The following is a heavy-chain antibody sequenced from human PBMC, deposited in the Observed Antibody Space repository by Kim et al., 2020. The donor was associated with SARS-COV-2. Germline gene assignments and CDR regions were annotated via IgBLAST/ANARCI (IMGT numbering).Heavy chain of an antibody. CDR1: GDSVSSKSVA. CDR3: ARGINSAFDI. J-gene: IGHJ3*02. Sequence: SQTLSLTCAIPGDSVSSKSVAWNWVRQSPSRGLEWLGRTYYRSKWYNDYAVSVKGRISIHPDTSHNQFSLQLNSVTPEDTAVYYCARGINSAFDIWGQGTVVTVSS. V-gene: IGHV6-1*01. D-gene: IGHD5-18*01. CDR2: TYYRSKWYN.